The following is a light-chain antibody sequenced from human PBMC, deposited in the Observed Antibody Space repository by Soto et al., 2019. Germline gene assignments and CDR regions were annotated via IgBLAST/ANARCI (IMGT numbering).Light chain of an antibody. CDR1: ESVSSRY. V-gene: IGKV3-20*01. Sequence: EIVLTQSPGTLSLSPGERATLSCRASESVSSRYLAWYRQKPGQAPRLLIYGASSRPTGIPDRFSGSGSGTDFTLTISRLEPEDFAVYYCQQYGSSPPYAFGQGTKLEIK. CDR2: GAS. J-gene: IGKJ2*01. CDR3: QQYGSSPPYA.